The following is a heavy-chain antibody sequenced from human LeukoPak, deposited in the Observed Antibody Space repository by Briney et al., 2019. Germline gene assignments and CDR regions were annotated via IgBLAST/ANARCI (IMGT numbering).Heavy chain of an antibody. J-gene: IGHJ4*02. D-gene: IGHD6-6*01. V-gene: IGHV3-30-3*01. CDR1: GFTFSSYD. CDR2: ISYDGSNK. Sequence: PGGSLRLPCAASGFTFSSYDMHWVRQAPGKGLEWVAVISYDGSNKYYADSVKGRFTISRDNSKNTLYLQMNSLRPEDTSVYYCARGGEYSSSSNFDYWSQGTLVTVSS. CDR3: ARGGEYSSSSNFDY.